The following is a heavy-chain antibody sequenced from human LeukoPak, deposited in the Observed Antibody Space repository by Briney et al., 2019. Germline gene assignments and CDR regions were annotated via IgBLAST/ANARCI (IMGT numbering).Heavy chain of an antibody. CDR3: ARLLRSLGYCSGTSCSPGYYFDY. Sequence: PGGSLRLSCAASGFTVSSNYMSWVRQAPGKGLEWVSVIYSGGSTYYADSVKGRFTISRDNSKNTLYLQMNSLRAEDTAVYYCARLLRSLGYCSGTSCSPGYYFDYWGQGTLVTVSS. V-gene: IGHV3-53*01. J-gene: IGHJ4*02. CDR1: GFTVSSNY. CDR2: IYSGGST. D-gene: IGHD2-2*01.